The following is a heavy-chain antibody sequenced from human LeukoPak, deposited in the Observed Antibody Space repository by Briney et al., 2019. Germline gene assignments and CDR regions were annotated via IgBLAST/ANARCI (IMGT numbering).Heavy chain of an antibody. V-gene: IGHV3-30-3*01. CDR3: AREITVAGNGRRFDP. CDR1: GITFSSFA. CDR2: ISHDGNTK. Sequence: GTSLRLSCAASGITFSSFATHWVRQPPGKGLEWVAVISHDGNTKMYSDSVKGRFTIFRDDSKNTLYLQMNSLRPEDTAMYYCAREITVAGNGRRFDPWGQGTLVSVSS. J-gene: IGHJ5*02. D-gene: IGHD6-19*01.